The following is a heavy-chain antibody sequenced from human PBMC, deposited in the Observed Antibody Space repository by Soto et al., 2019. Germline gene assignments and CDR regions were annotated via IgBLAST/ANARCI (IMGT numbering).Heavy chain of an antibody. V-gene: IGHV4-39*01. CDR1: GGSISSSSYY. Sequence: QLQLQESGPGLVKPSETLSLTCTVSGGSISSSSYYWGWIRQPPGKGLEWIGSIFYSGSTYYNPCLKCRVTISADTSKNQFSLKLSSVTAADTSVYYCARHLTYCSAGSCYSDFPYYGMDVWGQGTTVTVSS. J-gene: IGHJ6*02. CDR2: IFYSGST. D-gene: IGHD2-15*01. CDR3: ARHLTYCSAGSCYSDFPYYGMDV.